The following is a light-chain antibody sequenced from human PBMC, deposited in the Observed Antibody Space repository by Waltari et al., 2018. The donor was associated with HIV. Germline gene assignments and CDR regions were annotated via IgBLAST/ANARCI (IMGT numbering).Light chain of an antibody. J-gene: IGLJ3*02. CDR1: SSDVGGYNY. CDR3: YSYAGSRV. CDR2: EFS. V-gene: IGLV2-23*02. Sequence: QSALTQPASVSGSPGQSITISCPGTSSDVGGYNYVSWYQQHPGKAPKVIIYEFSKRPSGVSNRFSGSKSGNTASLTISGLQAEDEADYYCYSYAGSRVFGGGTKLTVL.